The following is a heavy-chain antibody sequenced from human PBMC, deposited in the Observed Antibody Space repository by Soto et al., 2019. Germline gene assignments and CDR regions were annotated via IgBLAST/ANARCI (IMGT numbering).Heavy chain of an antibody. V-gene: IGHV1-18*01. J-gene: IGHJ4*02. D-gene: IGHD1-26*01. CDR3: ARRWGPTFDF. Sequence: ASVKVSCKTSGYTFTSYGISWVRQAPGQGLEWMGWITTDKGKTTYAQKFQGRVTMTTDTSTSTAYMELRSLRSDDTAVYYCARRWGPTFDFWGQGTLVTVSS. CDR2: ITTDKGKT. CDR1: GYTFTSYG.